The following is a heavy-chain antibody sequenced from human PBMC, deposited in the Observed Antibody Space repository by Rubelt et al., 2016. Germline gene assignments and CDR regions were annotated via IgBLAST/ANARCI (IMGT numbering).Heavy chain of an antibody. CDR1: GGSISSYY. V-gene: IGHV4-59*01. Sequence: QVQLQESGPGLVKPSETLSLTCTVSGGSISSYYWSWIRQPPGKGLEWIGYIYYSGSTNYNPPLLKGSVTLSVAPSKNQFSLKLSSVTAADTAVYYCATQIPDYDYVWGSYRFNYWGQGTLVTVSS. CDR2: IYYSGST. CDR3: ATQIPDYDYVWGSYRFNY. D-gene: IGHD3-16*02. J-gene: IGHJ4*02.